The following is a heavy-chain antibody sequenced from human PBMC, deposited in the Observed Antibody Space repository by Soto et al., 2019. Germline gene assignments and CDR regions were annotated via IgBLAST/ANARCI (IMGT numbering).Heavy chain of an antibody. Sequence: PGGSLRLSCAASGFTFSSYAMHWVRQAPGKGLEWVAVISYDGSNKYYADSVKGRFTISRDTSKNTLYLQMNSLRAEDTAVYYCARGNYYGSGSHSGWFDPWGQGTLVTVSS. CDR1: GFTFSSYA. CDR2: ISYDGSNK. D-gene: IGHD3-10*01. V-gene: IGHV3-30-3*01. CDR3: ARGNYYGSGSHSGWFDP. J-gene: IGHJ5*02.